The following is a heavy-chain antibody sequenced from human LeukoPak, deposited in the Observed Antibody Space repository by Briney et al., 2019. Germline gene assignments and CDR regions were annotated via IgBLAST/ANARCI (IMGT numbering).Heavy chain of an antibody. CDR3: AKDMYSSSWYYFDY. CDR2: TKEDGSEK. J-gene: IGHJ4*02. D-gene: IGHD6-13*01. Sequence: GGSLRLSCAASGFSFSSRWMSWVRQAPGKGLEWVAKTKEDGSEKYYVDSVKGRFTISRDNSKNTLYLQMNSLRAEDTAVYYCAKDMYSSSWYYFDYWGQGTLVTVSS. CDR1: GFSFSSRW. V-gene: IGHV3-7*01.